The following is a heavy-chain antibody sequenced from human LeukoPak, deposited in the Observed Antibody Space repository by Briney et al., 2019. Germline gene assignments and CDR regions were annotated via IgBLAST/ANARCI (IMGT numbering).Heavy chain of an antibody. Sequence: GGSLRLSCAASGLTVGFKCMSWVRQAPGKGLEWVSSIHADGVGTFYADSVRGRFTISRDNSKNTLDLQMNSLRVEDTAVYYCGKGRVSEWGQGTLVTVSS. V-gene: IGHV3-23*01. CDR2: IHADGVGT. CDR1: GLTVGFKC. CDR3: GKGRVSE. D-gene: IGHD6-19*01. J-gene: IGHJ4*02.